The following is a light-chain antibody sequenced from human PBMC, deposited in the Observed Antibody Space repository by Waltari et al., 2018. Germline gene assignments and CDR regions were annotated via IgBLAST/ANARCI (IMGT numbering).Light chain of an antibody. Sequence: LFTQSPASLSVSPGDTVILSCRASQSVRTHLVWYQQKAGQAPRTLIYGASTRASGVPSRFSGSGSETDFTLIISSLQSEDAAVYFCQQYYVWPPITFGGGTKLEI. V-gene: IGKV3-15*01. CDR1: QSVRTH. CDR2: GAS. CDR3: QQYYVWPPIT. J-gene: IGKJ4*01.